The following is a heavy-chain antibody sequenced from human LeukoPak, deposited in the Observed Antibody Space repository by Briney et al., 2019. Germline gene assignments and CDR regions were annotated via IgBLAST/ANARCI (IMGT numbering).Heavy chain of an antibody. D-gene: IGHD6-19*01. CDR1: GVSISTFE. V-gene: IGHV3-48*03. CDR2: ISDSGSAI. CDR3: ATKVAGTSHFSY. Sequence: GGSLRLSCAASGVSISTFEMNWVRQAPGKGLEWVSYISDSGSAIQHADSVRGRFAISRDNAKNSLYLEMHSLRVEDTAVYYCATKVAGTSHFSYWGQGTLVTVSS. J-gene: IGHJ4*02.